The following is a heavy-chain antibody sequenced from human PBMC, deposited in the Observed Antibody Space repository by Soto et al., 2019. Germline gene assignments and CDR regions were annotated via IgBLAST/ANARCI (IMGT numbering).Heavy chain of an antibody. D-gene: IGHD6-6*01. Sequence: PWVSRRLSCAPSRFTFSSYAMSWVRQGTGKRLERISAICGSGGSSYYADSVKGWFSISRDHSKNTLYLQMNCLRADDTVVYYCANARGHCSSYFDYWDQETLVAASS. J-gene: IGHJ4*02. CDR1: RFTFSSYA. V-gene: IGHV3-23*01. CDR3: ANARGHCSSYFDY. CDR2: ICGSGGSS.